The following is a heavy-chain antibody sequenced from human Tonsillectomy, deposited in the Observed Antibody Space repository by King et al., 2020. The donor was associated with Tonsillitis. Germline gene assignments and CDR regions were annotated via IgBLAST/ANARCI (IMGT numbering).Heavy chain of an antibody. Sequence: TLKESGPTLVKPTQTLTLTCTFSGFSLSTSGVGVGWIRQPPGKALEWLALIYCDDDERYSPCLRSRPTITKDTSKNQVVLTMTNMDPVDTATYFCAHRRGRGQWLEGLNWFDLWGQGTLVTVSS. CDR3: AHRRGRGQWLEGLNWFDL. V-gene: IGHV2-5*02. J-gene: IGHJ5*02. D-gene: IGHD6-19*01. CDR1: GFSLSTSGVG. CDR2: IYCDDDE.